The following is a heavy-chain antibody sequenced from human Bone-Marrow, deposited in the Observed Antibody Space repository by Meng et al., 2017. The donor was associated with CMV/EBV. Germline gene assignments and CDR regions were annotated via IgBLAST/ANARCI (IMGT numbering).Heavy chain of an antibody. Sequence: GGSLRLSCTGSGYSFTSYWIGWVRQMPGKGLEWMGIIYPGDSDTRYSPSFQGQVTISADKSISTAYLQWSSLKASDTAMYYCARTGYSSGWYGGYWGQGTLVTVSS. CDR3: ARTGYSSGWYGGY. J-gene: IGHJ4*02. CDR1: GYSFTSYW. CDR2: IYPGDSDT. V-gene: IGHV5-51*01. D-gene: IGHD6-19*01.